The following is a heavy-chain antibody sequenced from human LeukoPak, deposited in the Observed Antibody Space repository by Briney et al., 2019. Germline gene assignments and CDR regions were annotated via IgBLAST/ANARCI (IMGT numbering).Heavy chain of an antibody. CDR2: ISYDGSNK. CDR3: AKAGIAAAGTIDY. J-gene: IGHJ4*02. V-gene: IGHV3-30*18. D-gene: IGHD6-13*01. Sequence: GGSLRLSCAASGFTFSSYGMHWVRQAPGKGLEWVAVISYDGSNKYYADSMKGRFTISRDNSKNTLYLQMNSLRAEDTAVYYCAKAGIAAAGTIDYWGQGTLVTVSS. CDR1: GFTFSSYG.